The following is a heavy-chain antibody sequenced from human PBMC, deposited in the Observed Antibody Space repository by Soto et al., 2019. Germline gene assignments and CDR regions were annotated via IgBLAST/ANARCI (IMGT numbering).Heavy chain of an antibody. CDR1: GLTFSNYA. CDR2: ISGSGGRT. D-gene: IGHD3-3*01. V-gene: IGHV3-23*01. CDR3: AKDSHYDFWEHLGAWIYYYYYGMDV. J-gene: IGHJ6*02. Sequence: GGSLRLSCAASGLTFSNYAMTWVRQGPGKGLEWVSGISGSGGRTYYADSVKGRFTISRYNSKSTLYLQMNSLRAEDTAVYYCAKDSHYDFWEHLGAWIYYYYYGMDVWGQGTTVTVSS.